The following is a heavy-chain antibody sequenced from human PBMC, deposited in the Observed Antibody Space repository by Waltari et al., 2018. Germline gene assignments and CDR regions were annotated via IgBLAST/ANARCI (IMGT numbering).Heavy chain of an antibody. D-gene: IGHD3-16*02. Sequence: QVQLQQWGAGLLKPSETLSLTCAVYGGSFSGYYWSWIRQPPGKGLEWIGEINHSGSTNSNPSLKSRVTISVDTSKNQFSLKLSSVTAADTAVYYCARGKLMITFGGVIVPTPGRNWFDPWGQGTLVTVSS. J-gene: IGHJ5*02. CDR3: ARGKLMITFGGVIVPTPGRNWFDP. CDR2: INHSGST. V-gene: IGHV4-34*01. CDR1: GGSFSGYY.